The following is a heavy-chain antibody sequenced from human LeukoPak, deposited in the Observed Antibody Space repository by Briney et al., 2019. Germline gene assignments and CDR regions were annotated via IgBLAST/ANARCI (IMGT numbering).Heavy chain of an antibody. J-gene: IGHJ5*02. Sequence: GGSLRLSCAVSGFTFDDYAVHWVRQVPGKGLEWVSGINWNSDSIGYADSVKGRFTTSRDNAKNSLYLQMNSLRAEDTAVYYCASAPDDFWSGYRNWFDPWGQGTLVTVSS. CDR1: GFTFDDYA. CDR3: ASAPDDFWSGYRNWFDP. D-gene: IGHD3-3*01. V-gene: IGHV3-9*01. CDR2: INWNSDSI.